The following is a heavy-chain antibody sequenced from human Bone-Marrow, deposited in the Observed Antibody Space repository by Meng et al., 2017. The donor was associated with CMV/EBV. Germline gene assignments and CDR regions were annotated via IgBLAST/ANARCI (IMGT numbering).Heavy chain of an antibody. CDR2: INHSGST. V-gene: IGHV4-34*01. Sequence: SETLSLTCAVYGGSFSGYYWSWIRQPPGKGLEWIGEINHSGSTNYNPSLKSRVTISVDTSKNQFSLKLSSVTAADTAVYYCARDSYDFWSGSHWFDPWGQGTLVTVSS. J-gene: IGHJ5*02. CDR1: GGSFSGYY. D-gene: IGHD3-3*01. CDR3: ARDSYDFWSGSHWFDP.